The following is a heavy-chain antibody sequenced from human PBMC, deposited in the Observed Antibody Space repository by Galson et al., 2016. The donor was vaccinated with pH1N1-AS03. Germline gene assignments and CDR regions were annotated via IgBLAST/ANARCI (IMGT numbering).Heavy chain of an antibody. CDR3: ANYMSPYSSGWYGAVNIDV. D-gene: IGHD6-19*01. Sequence: SVKVSCKGSGGTFNNYAVNWVRQAPGQGLEWMGGIIPIFGTANYAQKFQGRVTITTDESASTAYMELSSLRSEDTAEYYCANYMSPYSSGWYGAVNIDVWGQVTTVTVSS. CDR2: IIPIFGTA. J-gene: IGHJ6*02. V-gene: IGHV1-69*05. CDR1: GGTFNNYA.